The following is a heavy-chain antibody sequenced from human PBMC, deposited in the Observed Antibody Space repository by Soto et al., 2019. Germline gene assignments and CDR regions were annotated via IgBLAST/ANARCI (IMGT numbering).Heavy chain of an antibody. J-gene: IGHJ4*02. CDR2: ISGSGGST. D-gene: IGHD3-9*01. V-gene: IGHV3-23*01. CDR3: AKDPTDILTGSTYDY. Sequence: GGSLRLSCAASGFTFSSYAMSWVRQAPGKGLEWVSAISGSGGSTYYADSVKGRFTTSRDNSKNTLYLQMNSLRAEDTAVYYCAKDPTDILTGSTYDYWGQGTLVTVSS. CDR1: GFTFSSYA.